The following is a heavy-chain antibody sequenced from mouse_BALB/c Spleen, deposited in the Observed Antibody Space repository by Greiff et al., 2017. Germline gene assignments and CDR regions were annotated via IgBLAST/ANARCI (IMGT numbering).Heavy chain of an antibody. CDR1: GFNIKDYY. V-gene: IGHV14-4*02. D-gene: IGHD2-10*01. CDR2: IDPENGDT. Sequence: VQLQQSGAELVRSGASVKLSCTASGFNIKDYYMHWVKQRPEQGLEWIGWIDPENGDTEYATKFQGKATMTADTSSNTSDLQLSSLTSEDTAVYYCNSPTMVTSAWFAYWGQGTLVTVSA. J-gene: IGHJ3*01. CDR3: NSPTMVTSAWFAY.